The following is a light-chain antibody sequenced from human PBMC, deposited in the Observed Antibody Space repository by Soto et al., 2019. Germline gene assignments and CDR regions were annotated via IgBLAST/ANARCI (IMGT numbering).Light chain of an antibody. CDR1: SSDVGGYNY. CDR3: SSSTSSSTQI. CDR2: DVS. J-gene: IGLJ2*01. Sequence: QSVLTQPASVSGTPGPSITISCTGTSSDVGGYNYVSWYQQHPGKAPKLLIYDVSARPSGVSNRFSGSKSGNTASLTNSGLQAEDEADYYCSSSTSSSTQIFGGGTKLTVL. V-gene: IGLV2-14*01.